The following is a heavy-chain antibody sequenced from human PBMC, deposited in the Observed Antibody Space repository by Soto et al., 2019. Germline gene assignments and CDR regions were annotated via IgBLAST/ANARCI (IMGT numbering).Heavy chain of an antibody. CDR1: GGSISSGGYY. J-gene: IGHJ5*02. V-gene: IGHV4-31*03. Sequence: SETLSLTCTVSGGSISSGGYYWSWIRQHPGKGLEWIGYIYYSGSTYYNPSLKSRVTISVDTSKNQFSLKLSSVTAADTAVYYCARDQTGDSSGYSWFDPWVQGTLVTVSS. CDR3: ARDQTGDSSGYSWFDP. D-gene: IGHD3-22*01. CDR2: IYYSGST.